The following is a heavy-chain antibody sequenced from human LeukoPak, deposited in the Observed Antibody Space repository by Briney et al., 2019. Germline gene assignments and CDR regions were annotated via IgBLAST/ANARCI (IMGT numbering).Heavy chain of an antibody. D-gene: IGHD2-2*02. V-gene: IGHV3-23*01. CDR2: ISGGGGST. CDR1: GFTYSSYA. Sequence: GGSLRLSCAASGFTYSSYAMSWIRQAPGKGLEWVSGISGGGGSTYYADSVKGRFTISRDNSKNTLYLQMDSLRAEDTAVYYCAKDPNPREYQLLYGYWGQGTLVTVSS. J-gene: IGHJ4*02. CDR3: AKDPNPREYQLLYGY.